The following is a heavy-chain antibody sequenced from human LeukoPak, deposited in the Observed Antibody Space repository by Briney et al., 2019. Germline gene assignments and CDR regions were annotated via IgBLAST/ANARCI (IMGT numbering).Heavy chain of an antibody. Sequence: GGSLRLSCAASGFTFSDYYMSWIRQAPGKGLEWISSIGKTGRDMYYANSVRGRFTISRDNAKNSLFLVMDSLRVEDTSVYYCVRGDNRDYWGQGTLVTVSS. J-gene: IGHJ4*02. CDR3: VRGDNRDY. D-gene: IGHD1-14*01. V-gene: IGHV3-11*04. CDR2: IGKTGRDM. CDR1: GFTFSDYY.